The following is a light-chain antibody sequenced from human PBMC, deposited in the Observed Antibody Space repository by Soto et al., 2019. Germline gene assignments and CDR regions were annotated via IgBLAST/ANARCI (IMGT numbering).Light chain of an antibody. Sequence: DIVMTQTPLSSPVTLRQAASISCRSSQSLVHNDGSTYLSWFQQRPGQPPRLLIYKVSDRFSGVPDRFSGSGAGTDFTLTISRLEAEDVGVYYCMQATQSSWTFGQGTKVEI. CDR1: QSLVHNDGSTY. V-gene: IGKV2-24*01. CDR2: KVS. CDR3: MQATQSSWT. J-gene: IGKJ1*01.